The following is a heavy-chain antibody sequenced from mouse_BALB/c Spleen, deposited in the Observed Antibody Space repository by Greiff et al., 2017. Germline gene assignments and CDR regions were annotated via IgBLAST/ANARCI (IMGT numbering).Heavy chain of an antibody. V-gene: IGHV1-55*01. Sequence: GQLQQPGAELVKPGKGGKRKGKAAGEKGRREGRKGGKRRNGQGREWRGDIYPGRGSTNYNEKFKSKATLTVDTSTRTAYMQPSSRAPEDAARDYCASHYRSYFDYWGQGTTLTVSS. J-gene: IGHJ2*01. CDR2: IYPGRGST. CDR3: ASHYRSYFDY. CDR1: GEKGRREG. D-gene: IGHD2-14*01.